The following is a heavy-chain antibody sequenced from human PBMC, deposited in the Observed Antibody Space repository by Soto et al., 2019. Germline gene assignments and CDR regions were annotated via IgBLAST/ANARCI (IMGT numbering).Heavy chain of an antibody. J-gene: IGHJ4*02. D-gene: IGHD3-3*01. Sequence: GGSLRLSCAASGFTLDDYAMHWVRQAPGKGLEWVSGISWNSGSIVYADSVKGRFTISRDNAKNSLYLQMNSLRAEDTALYYCAKAEGFGVAPGYWGQGILVTVSS. CDR1: GFTLDDYA. V-gene: IGHV3-9*01. CDR3: AKAEGFGVAPGY. CDR2: ISWNSGSI.